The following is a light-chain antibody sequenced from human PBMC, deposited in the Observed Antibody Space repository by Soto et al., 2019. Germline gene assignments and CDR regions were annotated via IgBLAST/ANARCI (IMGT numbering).Light chain of an antibody. J-gene: IGLJ2*01. Sequence: QSALTQPPSASGSPGQSVTISCTGTSSDVGGYNYVSWYQQHPGKAPKFMIYEVSKRPSGVPDRFSGSKSGNTASLTVSGLPAEDEADYYCSSYAGSNFVVFGGGTKLTVL. CDR2: EVS. CDR3: SSYAGSNFVV. CDR1: SSDVGGYNY. V-gene: IGLV2-8*01.